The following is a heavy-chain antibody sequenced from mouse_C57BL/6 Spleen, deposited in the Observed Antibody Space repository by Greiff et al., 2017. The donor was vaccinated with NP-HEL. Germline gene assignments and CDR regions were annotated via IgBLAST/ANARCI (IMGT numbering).Heavy chain of an antibody. Sequence: EVQLQQSGGGLVQPGGSMKLSCAASGFTFSDAWMDWVRQSPEKGLEWVAEIRNKANNHATYYAESVKGRFTISRDDSKSSVYLQMNSLRAEDTGIYYCTRYGSSFSHFDYWGQGTTLTVSS. CDR2: IRNKANNHAT. CDR1: GFTFSDAW. CDR3: TRYGSSFSHFDY. J-gene: IGHJ2*01. D-gene: IGHD1-1*01. V-gene: IGHV6-6*01.